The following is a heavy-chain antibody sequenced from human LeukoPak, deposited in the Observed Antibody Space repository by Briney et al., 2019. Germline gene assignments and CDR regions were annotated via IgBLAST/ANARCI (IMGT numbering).Heavy chain of an antibody. CDR2: IKSDGSST. J-gene: IGHJ4*02. CDR1: GFTFSSYW. CDR3: ARAVSSSGSHYDY. D-gene: IGHD3-10*01. V-gene: IGHV3-74*01. Sequence: GGSLRLSCAASGFTFSSYWMHWVRQARGKGLVWLSRIKSDGSSTSHADSVKGRFTIARDNAKNTLYLQMNSLRDEDTAVYYCARAVSSSGSHYDYWGQGTLVTVSS.